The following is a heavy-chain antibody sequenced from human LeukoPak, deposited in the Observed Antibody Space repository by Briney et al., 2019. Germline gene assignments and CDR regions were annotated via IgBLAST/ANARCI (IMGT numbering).Heavy chain of an antibody. CDR3: ARDPGCYYDSSGYYVY. D-gene: IGHD3-22*01. V-gene: IGHV1-18*01. CDR2: ISAYIGNT. CDR1: GYTFTSYG. J-gene: IGHJ4*02. Sequence: ASVKVSCKASGYTFTSYGISWVRQAPPQGREWMGWISAYIGNTNYAQKLQGRDTMTTDTTTRPAYMELRSLRSDDTAVYYCARDPGCYYDSSGYYVYWGQGALVTVSS.